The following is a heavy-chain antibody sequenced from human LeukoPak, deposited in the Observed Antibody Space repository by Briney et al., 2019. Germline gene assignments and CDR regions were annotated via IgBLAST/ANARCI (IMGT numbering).Heavy chain of an antibody. D-gene: IGHD3-3*01. CDR3: ARLYDFWSGFYPYYFDF. CDR2: IYPGDSDP. V-gene: IGHV5-51*01. CDR1: GYRFSIYW. Sequence: HGESPKISCKGSGYRFSIYWIGWARQMPGKGLEWMGIIYPGDSDPKYNSSFQGQVTTSAGKSISTAYLQWSSLRTSDTAVYYCARLYDFWSGFYPYYFDFWGQGTRVTVSS. J-gene: IGHJ4*02.